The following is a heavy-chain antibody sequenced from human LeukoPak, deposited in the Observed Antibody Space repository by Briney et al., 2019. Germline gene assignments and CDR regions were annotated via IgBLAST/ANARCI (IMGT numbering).Heavy chain of an antibody. Sequence: SETLSLTCTVSGYPISGGYYWSWIRQPPGKGLEWVGSIYHSGSAYYNPSLKSRVAISVDTSKNQFSLQLSSVTAADTAVYYCASPAVAGSGYYYYYMGVWGKGTTVTVSS. V-gene: IGHV4-38-2*02. CDR2: IYHSGSA. J-gene: IGHJ6*03. CDR3: ASPAVAGSGYYYYYMGV. CDR1: GYPISGGYY. D-gene: IGHD6-19*01.